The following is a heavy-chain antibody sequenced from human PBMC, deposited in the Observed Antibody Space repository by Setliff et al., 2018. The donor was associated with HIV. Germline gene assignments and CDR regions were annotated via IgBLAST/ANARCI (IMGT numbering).Heavy chain of an antibody. CDR3: ARDEDGYNHLDF. CDR1: GFTFSSYA. Sequence: PGGSLRLSCTASGFTFSSYAMSWVRQAPGKGLEWVSGITGSGDNTYYADNVEGRFIISRDNSQNTLYLQMNSLTAEDTAIYYCARDEDGYNHLDFWGQGTLVTVSS. J-gene: IGHJ4*02. D-gene: IGHD5-12*01. CDR2: ITGSGDNT. V-gene: IGHV3-23*01.